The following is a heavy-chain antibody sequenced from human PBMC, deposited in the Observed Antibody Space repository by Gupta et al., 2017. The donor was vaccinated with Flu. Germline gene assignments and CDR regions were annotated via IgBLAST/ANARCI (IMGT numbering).Heavy chain of an antibody. CDR3: ARGTAIFGVVIPIDY. Sequence: QVQLVQSGAEVKKPGASVKVSCKASGYTFTSYDIYWVRQATGQGLEWMGWMNPNSGNIGYAQKFQGRVTMTRDTSISTAYMELRSLRSEDTAVYYCARGTAIFGVVIPIDYWGQGTLVTVSS. CDR2: MNPNSGNI. D-gene: IGHD3-3*01. V-gene: IGHV1-8*01. J-gene: IGHJ4*02. CDR1: GYTFTSYD.